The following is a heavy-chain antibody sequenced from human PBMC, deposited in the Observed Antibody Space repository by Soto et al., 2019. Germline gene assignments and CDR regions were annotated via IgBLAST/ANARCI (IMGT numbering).Heavy chain of an antibody. Sequence: GGSLRLSCAASGFTSSSYEMNWVRQAPGKGLEWVSYISSSGSTIYYADSVKGRFTISRDNAKNSLYLQMNSLRAEDTAVYYCARVLPRLLVTAFDIWGQGTMVTVSS. CDR1: GFTSSSYE. J-gene: IGHJ3*02. V-gene: IGHV3-48*03. D-gene: IGHD6-6*01. CDR2: ISSSGSTI. CDR3: ARVLPRLLVTAFDI.